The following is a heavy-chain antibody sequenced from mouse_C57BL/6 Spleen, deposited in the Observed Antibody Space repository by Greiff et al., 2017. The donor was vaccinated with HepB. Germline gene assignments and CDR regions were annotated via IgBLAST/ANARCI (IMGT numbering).Heavy chain of an antibody. D-gene: IGHD2-4*01. V-gene: IGHV1-55*01. J-gene: IGHJ4*01. CDR1: GYTFTSYW. Sequence: QVQLQQSGAELVKPGASVKLSCKASGYTFTSYWMHWVKQRPGQGLEWIGDIYPGSGSTNYNEKFKSKATLTVDTSSSTAYMQLSSLTSEDSAVYYCARSLYDYDDYYAMDYWGQGTSVTVSS. CDR3: ARSLYDYDDYYAMDY. CDR2: IYPGSGST.